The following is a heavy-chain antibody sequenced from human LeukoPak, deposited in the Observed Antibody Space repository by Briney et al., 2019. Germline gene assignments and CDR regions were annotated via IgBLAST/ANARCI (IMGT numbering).Heavy chain of an antibody. Sequence: GGSLRLSCAASGITFSSYAMSWVRQAPGKGLEWVSAISGSGGSTYYADSVKGRFTISRDHSKNTRYLQMNSLRAEDTAVYYCAKASPRSDAFDIWGQGTMVTVSS. D-gene: IGHD1-26*01. CDR2: ISGSGGST. V-gene: IGHV3-23*01. J-gene: IGHJ3*02. CDR1: GITFSSYA. CDR3: AKASPRSDAFDI.